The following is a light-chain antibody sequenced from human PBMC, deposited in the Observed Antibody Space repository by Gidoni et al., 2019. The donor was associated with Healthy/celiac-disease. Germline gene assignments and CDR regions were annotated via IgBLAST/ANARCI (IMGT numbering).Light chain of an antibody. V-gene: IGKV1-39*01. CDR2: AAS. Sequence: IRMTQSQSSFSASLGDRVTITCRASQSIRSYLNWYQQKPGKAPKLLIYAASNLQSGVPSRFSGSGSGTDFTLTISSLQPEDFATYYCQQNYSTPLTFGGGTKVEIK. CDR1: QSIRSY. CDR3: QQNYSTPLT. J-gene: IGKJ4*01.